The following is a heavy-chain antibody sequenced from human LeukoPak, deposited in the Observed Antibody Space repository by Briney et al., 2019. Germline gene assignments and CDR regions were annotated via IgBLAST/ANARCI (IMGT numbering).Heavy chain of an antibody. CDR1: GFTFSSYE. CDR2: IISSGRTM. D-gene: IGHD3-10*02. Sequence: PGGSLRLSCAAPGFTFSSYEMNWVRQAPGKGLERVSYIISSGRTMYYADSVKGRFTISRDNAKTSLYLQMNSLRAEDTAVYYCAELGITMIGGVWGKGTTVTISS. J-gene: IGHJ6*04. CDR3: AELGITMIGGV. V-gene: IGHV3-48*03.